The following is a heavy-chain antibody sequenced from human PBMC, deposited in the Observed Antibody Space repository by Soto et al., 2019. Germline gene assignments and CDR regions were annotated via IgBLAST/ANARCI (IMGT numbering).Heavy chain of an antibody. CDR1: GDSFTDYW. D-gene: IGHD6-6*01. CDR2: IHPGDSDT. J-gene: IGHJ4*02. CDR3: AGEYD. V-gene: IGHV5-51*01. Sequence: GESLKISCKGSGDSFTDYWVGWVRQKPGKGLEWMGIIHPGDSDTRYSPSFQGQVTISADKSINTAFLQWRSLKASDTAMYYCAGEYDWGQGTLVTVSS.